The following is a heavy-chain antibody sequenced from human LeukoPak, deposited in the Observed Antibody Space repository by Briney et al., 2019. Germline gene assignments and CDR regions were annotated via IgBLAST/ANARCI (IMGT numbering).Heavy chain of an antibody. CDR3: ARATDYGDYGGPYYFDY. CDR2: ISAYNGNT. Sequence: ASVKVSCKASGYTFTSYGISWVRQAPGQGLEWMGRISAYNGNTNYAQKLQGRVTMTTDTSTSTAYMELRSLRSDDTAVYYCARATDYGDYGGPYYFDYWGQGTLVTVSS. CDR1: GYTFTSYG. V-gene: IGHV1-18*01. D-gene: IGHD4-17*01. J-gene: IGHJ4*02.